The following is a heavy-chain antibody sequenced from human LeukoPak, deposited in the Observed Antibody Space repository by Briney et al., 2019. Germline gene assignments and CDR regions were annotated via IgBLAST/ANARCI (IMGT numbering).Heavy chain of an antibody. CDR3: ARDPYSGRYGDYYYYYMAV. V-gene: IGHV3-21*01. CDR2: ITSSSSYI. J-gene: IGHJ6*03. D-gene: IGHD1-26*01. Sequence: GGSLRLPCAASGFTFSSYEMNWVRQAPGRGLEWVSSITSSSSYIYYADSVKGRFTISRDNAKNSLYLQMNSLRAEDTAVYYCARDPYSGRYGDYYYYYMAVWGKGTTVTISS. CDR1: GFTFSSYE.